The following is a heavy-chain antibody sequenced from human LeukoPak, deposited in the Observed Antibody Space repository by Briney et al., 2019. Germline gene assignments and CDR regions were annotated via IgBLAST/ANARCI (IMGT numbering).Heavy chain of an antibody. J-gene: IGHJ4*02. Sequence: PGGSLRLSCAASGFIFSSYEMNWVRQAPGKGLEWVSYISSSGSTIYYADSVKGRFTISRDNAKNSLYLQMNSLRAEDTAVYYCARGLAAMVRVSTDFDYWGQGTLVTVSS. CDR1: GFIFSSYE. D-gene: IGHD5-18*01. CDR3: ARGLAAMVRVSTDFDY. CDR2: ISSSGSTI. V-gene: IGHV3-48*03.